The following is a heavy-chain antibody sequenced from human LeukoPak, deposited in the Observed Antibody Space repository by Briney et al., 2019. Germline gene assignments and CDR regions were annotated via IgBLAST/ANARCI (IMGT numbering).Heavy chain of an antibody. Sequence: QSQTLSLTCALSGDSVSSNSAAWNWIRQSPSRGLEWLGRTYYGSKWYNDYAVSVKSRITINPDTSKNQFSLQLNSVTPEDTAVYYCARESWDIEGYNWFDLWGQGTLVTVSS. CDR2: TYYGSKWYN. J-gene: IGHJ5*02. CDR3: ARESWDIEGYNWFDL. D-gene: IGHD2-15*01. V-gene: IGHV6-1*01. CDR1: GDSVSSNSAA.